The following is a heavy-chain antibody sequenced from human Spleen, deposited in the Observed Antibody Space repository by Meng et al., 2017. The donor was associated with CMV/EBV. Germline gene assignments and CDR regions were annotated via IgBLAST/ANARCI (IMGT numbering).Heavy chain of an antibody. CDR3: ARAGVVPAVDY. Sequence: SETLSLTCTVSGGSVSSGSYYWGWIRQPPGKGLEWIGSIYHSGSTYYNPSLKSRVTISVDTSKNQFSLKLSSVTAADTAVYYCARAGVVPAVDYWGQGTLVTVSS. J-gene: IGHJ4*02. CDR2: IYHSGST. V-gene: IGHV4-39*07. CDR1: GGSVSSGSYY. D-gene: IGHD2-2*01.